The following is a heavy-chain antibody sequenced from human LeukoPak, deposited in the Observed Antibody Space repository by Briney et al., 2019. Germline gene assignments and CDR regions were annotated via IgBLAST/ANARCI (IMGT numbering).Heavy chain of an antibody. Sequence: GGSLRLSCAASGFTFSNYNMNGVRQAPGKGLEWVSSISSGGNFIYYAHSVKGRFTISRDNAKNSLYLQMNSLRAEDTAVYYCASGGLSCSGGTCYSWGQGTLVTVSS. J-gene: IGHJ4*02. CDR3: ASGGLSCSGGTCYS. CDR1: GFTFSNYN. D-gene: IGHD2-15*01. V-gene: IGHV3-21*01. CDR2: ISSGGNFI.